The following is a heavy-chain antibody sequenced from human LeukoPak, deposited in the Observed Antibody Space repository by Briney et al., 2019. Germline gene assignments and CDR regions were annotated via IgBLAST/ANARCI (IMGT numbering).Heavy chain of an antibody. CDR1: GFIVSSYS. Sequence: PGVSLRLSCAASGFIVSSYSMSWVRQAPGKGREWVSIIYGSGDTDYADSVKGRFTISKDQSKNTLDLQVNRLRDEDTAVYYCARGGMVPSTRGNFNSWGQGTLVTVSS. J-gene: IGHJ4*02. V-gene: IGHV3-53*01. CDR2: IYGSGDT. CDR3: ARGGMVPSTRGNFNS. D-gene: IGHD3-10*01.